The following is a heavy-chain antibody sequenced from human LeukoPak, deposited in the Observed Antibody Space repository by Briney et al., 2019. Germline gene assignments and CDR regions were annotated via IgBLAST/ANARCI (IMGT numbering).Heavy chain of an antibody. Sequence: ASVKVSCKASGYTFTGYYMHWVRQAPGQGLEWMGWINPNSGGTNYAQKFQGRVTMTRDTSISTAYMELSSLRSEDTAVYYCARDYYDSSGYPRSYNWFDPWGQGTLVTVSS. V-gene: IGHV1-2*02. J-gene: IGHJ5*02. CDR2: INPNSGGT. D-gene: IGHD3-22*01. CDR1: GYTFTGYY. CDR3: ARDYYDSSGYPRSYNWFDP.